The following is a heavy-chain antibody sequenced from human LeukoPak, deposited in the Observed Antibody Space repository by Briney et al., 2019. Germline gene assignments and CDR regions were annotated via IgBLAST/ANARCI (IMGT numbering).Heavy chain of an antibody. CDR3: ARSYSSGWYDFDY. D-gene: IGHD6-19*01. V-gene: IGHV1-2*06. J-gene: IGHJ4*02. CDR2: INPNSGGT. CDR1: GYTFTSYG. Sequence: ASVKVSCKASGYTFTSYGISWVRQAPGQGLEWMGRINPNSGGTNYAQKFQGRVTMTRDTSISTAYMELSRLRSDDTAVYYCARSYSSGWYDFDYWGQGTLVTVSS.